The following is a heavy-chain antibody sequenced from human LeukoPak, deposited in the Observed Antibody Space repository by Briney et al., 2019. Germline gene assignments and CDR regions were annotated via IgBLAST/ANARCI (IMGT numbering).Heavy chain of an antibody. J-gene: IGHJ4*02. D-gene: IGHD2-2*01. CDR2: INPSGGST. CDR1: GYTFTSYY. V-gene: IGHV1-46*01. CDR3: ARGQGYCSSTSCSTFDY. Sequence: ASVKVSCKACGYTFTSYYMHWVRQAPGQGLEWMGIINPSGGSTSYAQKFQGRVTMTRDMSTSTVYMELSSLRSEDTAVYYCARGQGYCSSTSCSTFDYWGQGTLVTVSS.